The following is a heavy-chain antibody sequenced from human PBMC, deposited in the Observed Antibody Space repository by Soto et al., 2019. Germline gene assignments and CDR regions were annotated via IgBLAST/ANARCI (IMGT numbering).Heavy chain of an antibody. CDR2: ISNSGSTI. CDR1: GFWFSGFY. CDR3: ARANYDILTGYSDY. V-gene: IGHV3-11*01. J-gene: IGHJ4*02. Sequence: PGGSLRLSSAASGFWFSGFYMTWIRQAPGKRLEWDAYISNSGSTIYYSDSVKGRFTISRDNAKNSLYLQMNSLRAEDTAMYYCARANYDILTGYSDYWGQGTLVTVSS. D-gene: IGHD3-9*01.